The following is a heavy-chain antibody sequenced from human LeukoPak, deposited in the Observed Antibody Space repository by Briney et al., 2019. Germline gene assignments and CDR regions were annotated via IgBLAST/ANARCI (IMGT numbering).Heavy chain of an antibody. CDR3: ARPRNYANIYYFDY. J-gene: IGHJ4*02. CDR2: IYHSGST. Sequence: SETLSLTCTVSGYSISSGYYWGWIRQPPGKGLEWIGSIYHSGSTYYNPSLKSRVTISVDTSENQFSLKLSSVTAADTAVYYCARPRNYANIYYFDYWGQGTLVTVSS. V-gene: IGHV4-38-2*02. CDR1: GYSISSGYY. D-gene: IGHD4-11*01.